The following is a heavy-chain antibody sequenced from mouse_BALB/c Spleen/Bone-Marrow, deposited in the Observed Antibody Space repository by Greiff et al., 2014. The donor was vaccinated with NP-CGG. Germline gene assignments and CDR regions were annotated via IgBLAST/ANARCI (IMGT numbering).Heavy chain of an antibody. CDR3: ARYDGYFDY. V-gene: IGHV1-54*01. CDR2: INPGSGST. J-gene: IGHJ2*01. D-gene: IGHD2-3*01. Sequence: VQLQQSGAELVRPGTSVKVSCKASGYAFTDYLMEWLKQRPGQGLEWIGVINPGSGSTIYNEKFKDKATLTADKSSSTAYMQLSSLTSDDSAVYFCARYDGYFDYWGQGTILTVSS. CDR1: GYAFTDYL.